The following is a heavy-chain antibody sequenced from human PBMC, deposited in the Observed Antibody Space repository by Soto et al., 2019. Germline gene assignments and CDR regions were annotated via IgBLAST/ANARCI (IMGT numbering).Heavy chain of an antibody. CDR2: ISSSSGTL. CDR3: ARERAFVEGIDAYDF. Sequence: GGSLRLSCAASGFTFSSCEMNWVRQAPGKGLERVSYISSSSGTLYYADSVKGRFTISRDNPKNSLYLQMYSLRAVDTAAYYCARERAFVEGIDAYDFWSQGTGVPVSS. CDR1: GFTFSSCE. V-gene: IGHV3-48*03. J-gene: IGHJ3*01. D-gene: IGHD2-21*01.